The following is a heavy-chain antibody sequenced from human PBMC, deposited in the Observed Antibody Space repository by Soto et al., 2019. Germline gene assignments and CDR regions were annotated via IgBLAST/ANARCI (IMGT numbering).Heavy chain of an antibody. CDR1: GFTVSSNY. CDR2: IYSGGST. D-gene: IGHD3-3*01. CDR3: ARELTYYDFFYAFDI. Sequence: EVQLVESGGGLIQPGGSLRLSCAASGFTVSSNYMSWVRQAPGKGLEWVSVIYSGGSTYYADSVKGRFTISRDNSKNTLYLQMNSLRAEDTAVYYCARELTYYDFFYAFDIWGQGTMVTVSS. V-gene: IGHV3-53*01. J-gene: IGHJ3*02.